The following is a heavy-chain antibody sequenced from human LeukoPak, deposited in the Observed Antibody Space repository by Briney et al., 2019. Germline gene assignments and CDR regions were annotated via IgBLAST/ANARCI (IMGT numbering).Heavy chain of an antibody. J-gene: IGHJ4*02. CDR1: GFTFSSYS. Sequence: PGGSLRLSCAASGFTFSSYSMNWVRQAPGKGLEWVSSISSSSSYIYYTDSAKGRCTISRDNDKNSLYLQMNSLRAEDTAVYYCARDRGVSLDLDYWGQGTLVSVPS. D-gene: IGHD3-10*01. V-gene: IGHV3-21*01. CDR2: ISSSSSYI. CDR3: ARDRGVSLDLDY.